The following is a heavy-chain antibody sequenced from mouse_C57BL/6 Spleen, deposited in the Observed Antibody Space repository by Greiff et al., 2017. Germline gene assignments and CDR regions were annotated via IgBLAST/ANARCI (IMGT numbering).Heavy chain of an antibody. D-gene: IGHD4-1*01. CDR1: GYTFTEYT. J-gene: IGHJ2*01. V-gene: IGHV1-62-2*01. CDR3: AGNEGYWDYFAY. CDR2: FYPGSGSI. Sequence: VQLQQSGAELVKPGASVKLSCKASGYTFTEYTIHWVKQRSGQGLEWIGWFYPGSGSIKYNEKFKDKATLTADKSSSTVYMELSRLTSEDSAVYFGAGNEGYWDYFAYGGQGPTVTASS.